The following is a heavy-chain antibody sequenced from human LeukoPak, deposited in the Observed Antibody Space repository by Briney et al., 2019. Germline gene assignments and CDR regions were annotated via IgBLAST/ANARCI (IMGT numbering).Heavy chain of an antibody. CDR3: AREGGVCSSTSCHRFNWFDP. V-gene: IGHV1-2*02. Sequence: ASVKVSCKASGHTFTGFYMHWVRQAPGQGLEWMGWINPNSGDTHYAQKFQGRVTMTRDTSISTAYMELSRLRSDDTAVYYCAREGGVCSSTSCHRFNWFDPWGQGTLVTVSS. D-gene: IGHD2-2*01. CDR1: GHTFTGFY. CDR2: INPNSGDT. J-gene: IGHJ5*02.